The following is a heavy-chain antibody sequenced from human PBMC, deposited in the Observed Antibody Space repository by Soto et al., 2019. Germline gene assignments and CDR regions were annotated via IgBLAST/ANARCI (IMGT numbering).Heavy chain of an antibody. CDR3: ARDLHYCSSTSCYYWFDP. J-gene: IGHJ5*02. D-gene: IGHD2-2*01. CDR2: ISPNSGGT. V-gene: IGHV1-2*04. Sequence: ASVKVSCKASGYTFTGYYMHWVRQAPGQGLEWMGWISPNSGGTNYAQKFQGWVTMTRDTSISTAYMELSRLRSDDTAVYYCARDLHYCSSTSCYYWFDPWGQGTLVTVSS. CDR1: GYTFTGYY.